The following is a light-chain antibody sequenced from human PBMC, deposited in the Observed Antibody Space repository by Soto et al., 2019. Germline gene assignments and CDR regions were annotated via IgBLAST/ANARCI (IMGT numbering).Light chain of an antibody. Sequence: DIQMTQSPSSLSASVGDRVTITCRASQGISHYLAGYQQKPGKVPKLLIYAASTLQSGVPSRFSGSGSGTDCTLPISSLHPEDVATYYCQKYNSAPYTFGQGTKLEIK. V-gene: IGKV1-27*01. CDR2: AAS. CDR3: QKYNSAPYT. J-gene: IGKJ2*01. CDR1: QGISHY.